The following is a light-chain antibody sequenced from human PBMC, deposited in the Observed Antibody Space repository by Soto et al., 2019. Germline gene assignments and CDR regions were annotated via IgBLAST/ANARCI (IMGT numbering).Light chain of an antibody. CDR2: WAS. J-gene: IGKJ3*01. CDR3: QQYYRIPFT. V-gene: IGKV4-1*01. Sequence: DIVMTQSPDSLAVSLGERATMNCKSSQSVLYSSSNKDYLAWYQQKPGQPPKLLIYWASTRESGVPDRFSGSGSGTDFTLTISSLQAEDVAVYYCQQYYRIPFTFGPGTKVDIK. CDR1: QSVLYSSSNKDY.